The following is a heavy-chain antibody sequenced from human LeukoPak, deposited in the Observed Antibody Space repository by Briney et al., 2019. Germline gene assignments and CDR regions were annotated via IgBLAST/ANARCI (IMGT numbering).Heavy chain of an antibody. J-gene: IGHJ6*02. CDR2: ISSSSSYI. V-gene: IGHV3-21*01. CDR1: GFTFSSYS. Sequence: GGSLRLSCAASGFTFSSYSMNWVRQAPGKGLEWVSSISSSSSYIYYADSVKGRFTISRDNAKNSLYLQMNSLRAEDTAVYYCARDSSSPDDPGYYYYYGMDVWGQGTTVTVSS. D-gene: IGHD6-6*01. CDR3: ARDSSSPDDPGYYYYYGMDV.